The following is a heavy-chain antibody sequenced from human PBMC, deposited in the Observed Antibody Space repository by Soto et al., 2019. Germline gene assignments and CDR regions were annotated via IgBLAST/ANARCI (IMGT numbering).Heavy chain of an antibody. CDR1: GFTFDDYA. CDR3: AKDTGIAVAPYYFDY. CDR2: ISWNSGSI. J-gene: IGHJ4*02. Sequence: PGGSLRLSCAASGFTFDDYAMHWGRQAPGKGLEWVSGISWNSGSIGYADSVKGRFTISRDNAKNSLYLQMNSLRAEDTALYYCAKDTGIAVAPYYFDYWGQGTLVTVSS. V-gene: IGHV3-9*01. D-gene: IGHD6-19*01.